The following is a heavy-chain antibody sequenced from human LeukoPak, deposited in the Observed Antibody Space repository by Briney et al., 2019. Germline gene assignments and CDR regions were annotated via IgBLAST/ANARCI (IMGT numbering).Heavy chain of an antibody. CDR3: AGTYYYDSSGYYLDY. V-gene: IGHV1-69*01. Sequence: SVKVSCKASGGTFSSYAISWVRQAPGQGLEWTGGIIPIFGTANYAQKFQGRVTITADESTSTAYMELSSLRSEDTAVYYCAGTYYYDSSGYYLDYWGQGTLVTVSS. D-gene: IGHD3-22*01. J-gene: IGHJ4*02. CDR2: IIPIFGTA. CDR1: GGTFSSYA.